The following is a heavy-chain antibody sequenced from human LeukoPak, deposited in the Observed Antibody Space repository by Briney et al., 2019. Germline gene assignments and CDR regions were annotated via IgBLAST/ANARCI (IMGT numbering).Heavy chain of an antibody. CDR2: ISGSGGRT. D-gene: IGHD6-19*01. CDR3: AKDAVTALAGYYYYMDV. V-gene: IGHV3-23*01. Sequence: PGGSLRLSCGASGFIFNNYWLHWVRQAPGKGLEWVSGISGSGGRTYYADSVKGRFTISRDNSKNTLYLQMNSLRADDTAVYYCAKDAVTALAGYYYYMDVWGKGTMVTVSS. J-gene: IGHJ6*03. CDR1: GFIFNNYW.